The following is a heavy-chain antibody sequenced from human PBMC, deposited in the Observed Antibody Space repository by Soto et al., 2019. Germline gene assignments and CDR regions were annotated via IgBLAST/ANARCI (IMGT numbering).Heavy chain of an antibody. CDR3: ARDRRGYCTNGVCVHFDY. Sequence: GGSLRLSCAASGFTFSSYGMHWVRQAPGKGLEWVAVIWYDGSNKYYADSVKGRFTISRDNSKNTLYLQMNSLRAEDTAVYYCARDRRGYCTNGVCVHFDYWGQGTLVTVSS. J-gene: IGHJ4*02. V-gene: IGHV3-33*01. D-gene: IGHD2-8*01. CDR2: IWYDGSNK. CDR1: GFTFSSYG.